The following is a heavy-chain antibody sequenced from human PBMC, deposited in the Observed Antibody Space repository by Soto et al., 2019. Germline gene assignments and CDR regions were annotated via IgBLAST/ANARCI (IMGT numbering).Heavy chain of an antibody. CDR3: ARDWELRRMDV. CDR2: IFYTGNT. Sequence: QVQLQESGPGLMKPSETLSLTYTVSGGSVSIGDYSWTWIRQPPGKGLEWIGYIFYTGNTNYSPSLKSRVTMSVDRSRNQFSLRLSSVTAADTAVYYCARDWELRRMDVWGQGTTVTVSS. CDR1: GGSVSIGDYS. D-gene: IGHD1-7*01. V-gene: IGHV4-61*08. J-gene: IGHJ6*02.